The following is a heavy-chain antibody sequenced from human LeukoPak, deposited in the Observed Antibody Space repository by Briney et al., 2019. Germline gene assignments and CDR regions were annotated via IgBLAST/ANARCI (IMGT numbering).Heavy chain of an antibody. CDR3: ATIYDSSGYRGPYYYYYGMDV. V-gene: IGHV1-24*01. J-gene: IGHJ6*02. CDR1: GYTLTELS. D-gene: IGHD3-22*01. Sequence: ASVKVSCKVSGYTLTELSMHWVRQAPGKGLEWMGGFDPEDGETIYAQKFQGRVTMTEDTSTDTTYVELSSLRSEDTAVYYCATIYDSSGYRGPYYYYYGMDVWGQGTTVTVSS. CDR2: FDPEDGET.